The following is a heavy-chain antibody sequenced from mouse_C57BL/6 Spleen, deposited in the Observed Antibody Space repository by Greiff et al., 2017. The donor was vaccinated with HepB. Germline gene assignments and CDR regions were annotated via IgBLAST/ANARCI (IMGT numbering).Heavy chain of an antibody. CDR3: AREDYDYDWFAY. CDR2: INPNNGGT. D-gene: IGHD2-4*01. V-gene: IGHV1-26*01. CDR1: GYTFTDYY. Sequence: DVKLVESGPELVKPGASVKISCKASGYTFTDYYMNWVKQSHGKSLEWIGDINPNNGGTSYNQKFKGKATLTVDKSSSTAYMELRSLTSEDSAVYYCAREDYDYDWFAYWGQGTLVTVSA. J-gene: IGHJ3*01.